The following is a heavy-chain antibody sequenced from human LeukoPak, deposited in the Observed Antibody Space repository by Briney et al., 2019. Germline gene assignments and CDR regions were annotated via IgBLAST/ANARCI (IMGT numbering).Heavy chain of an antibody. CDR2: IIPILGIA. CDR1: GGTFSSYA. CDR3: ASFTMVRGGSPYYFDY. V-gene: IGHV1-69*04. D-gene: IGHD3-10*01. Sequence: ASVKVSCKASGGTFSSYAISWVRQAPGQGLEWMGRIIPILGIANYAQKFQGRVTITADKSTSTAYMELSSLRSEDTAVCYCASFTMVRGGSPYYFDYWGQGTLVTVSS. J-gene: IGHJ4*02.